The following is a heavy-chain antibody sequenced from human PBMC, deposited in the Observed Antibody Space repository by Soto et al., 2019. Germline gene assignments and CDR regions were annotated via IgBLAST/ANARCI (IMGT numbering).Heavy chain of an antibody. Sequence: PSETLSLTCTVSGGSISSGGYYWNWIRQHPGKGLEWIGYIYYSGSTYYNPSLKSRVTISVDTSKNQFSLKLSSVTAADTAVYYCARVRRYYDSSGYQYYFDYWGQGTLVTVSS. CDR2: IYYSGST. J-gene: IGHJ4*02. CDR3: ARVRRYYDSSGYQYYFDY. D-gene: IGHD3-22*01. V-gene: IGHV4-31*03. CDR1: GGSISSGGYY.